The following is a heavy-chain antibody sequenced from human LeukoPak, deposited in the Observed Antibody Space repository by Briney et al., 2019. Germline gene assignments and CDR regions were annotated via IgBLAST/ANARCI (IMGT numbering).Heavy chain of an antibody. D-gene: IGHD3-22*01. Sequence: GGSLRLSCTASGFTFGDYAMSWFRQAPGKGLEWVGLIRSKAYGGTTEYAASVKGRFTISRDDSKSIAYLQMNSLKTEDTAVYYCTRTYYYDSSGYINFDYWGQGTLVTVSS. CDR3: TRTYYYDSSGYINFDY. J-gene: IGHJ4*02. V-gene: IGHV3-49*03. CDR2: IRSKAYGGTT. CDR1: GFTFGDYA.